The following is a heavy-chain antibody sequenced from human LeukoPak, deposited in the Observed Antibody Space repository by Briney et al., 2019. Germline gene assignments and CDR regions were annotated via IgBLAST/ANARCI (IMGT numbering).Heavy chain of an antibody. D-gene: IGHD1-26*01. J-gene: IGHJ4*02. CDR2: INPNGGGT. CDR3: ARGGLGSGSYTFFDY. Sequence: ASVKVSCKASGYTFTSYYMHWVRQAPGQGLGWMGIINPNGGGTNYAQKFQGRVTMTRDASTSTVYMELSSLRSEDTAVYYCARGGLGSGSYTFFDYWGQGTLVTASS. V-gene: IGHV1-46*01. CDR1: GYTFTSYY.